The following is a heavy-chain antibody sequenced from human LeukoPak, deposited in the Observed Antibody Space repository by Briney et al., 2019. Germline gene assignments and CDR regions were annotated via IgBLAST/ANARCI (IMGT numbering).Heavy chain of an antibody. CDR3: TRGGEYYDFWSGYHAAFDI. CDR1: GFTFGDYA. J-gene: IGHJ3*02. Sequence: GGSLRLSCTASGFTFGDYAMSWFRQAPGKGLEWVGFIRSKAYGGTTEYAASVKGRFTISRDDSKSIAYLQMNSLKTEDTAVYYCTRGGEYYDFWSGYHAAFDIWGQGTMVTVSS. D-gene: IGHD3-3*01. V-gene: IGHV3-49*03. CDR2: IRSKAYGGTT.